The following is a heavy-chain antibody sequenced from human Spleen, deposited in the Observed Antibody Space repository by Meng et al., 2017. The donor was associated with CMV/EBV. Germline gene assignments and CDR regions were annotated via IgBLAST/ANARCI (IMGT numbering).Heavy chain of an antibody. J-gene: IGHJ4*02. Sequence: QVPLQESGPGLVKPSQTLSLTGTVSGGSISSGDYYWSWIRQPPGKGLEWIGYIYYSGSTYYNPSLKSRVTISVDTSKNQFSLKLSSVTAADTAVYYCATVWSGSYRFDYWGQGTLVTVSS. V-gene: IGHV4-30-4*08. CDR3: ATVWSGSYRFDY. CDR1: GGSISSGDYY. CDR2: IYYSGST. D-gene: IGHD1-26*01.